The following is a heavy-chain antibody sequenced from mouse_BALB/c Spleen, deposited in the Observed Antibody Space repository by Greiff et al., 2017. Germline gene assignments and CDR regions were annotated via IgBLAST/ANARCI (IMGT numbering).Heavy chain of an antibody. V-gene: IGHV5-2*01. CDR3: ARGGLLRPHFDV. CDR1: EYEFPSHD. CDR2: INSDGGST. J-gene: IGHJ1*01. Sequence: EVKLMESGGGLVQPGESLKLSCESNEYEFPSHDMSWVRKTPEKRLELVAAINSDGGSTYYPDTMERRFIISRDNTKKTLYLQMSSLRSEDTALYYCARGGLLRPHFDVWGAGTTVTVSS. D-gene: IGHD1-2*01.